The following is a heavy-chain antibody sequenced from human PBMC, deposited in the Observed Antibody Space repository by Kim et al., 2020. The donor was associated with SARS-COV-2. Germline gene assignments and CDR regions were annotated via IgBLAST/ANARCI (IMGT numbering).Heavy chain of an antibody. CDR3: VKDREYTSPLDRRYFDH. CDR1: GFTFSSYA. CDR2: IRSHGAGT. V-gene: IGHV3-64D*09. J-gene: IGHJ2*01. D-gene: IGHD6-6*01. Sequence: GGSLRLSCSASGFTFSSYAMHWVRQAPGKGLEYVSAIRSHGAGTYYADSVKGRFTISRDNSKNTVYLQMSGLRPEDTAVYFCVKDREYTSPLDRRYFDHGARGTLVTVSS.